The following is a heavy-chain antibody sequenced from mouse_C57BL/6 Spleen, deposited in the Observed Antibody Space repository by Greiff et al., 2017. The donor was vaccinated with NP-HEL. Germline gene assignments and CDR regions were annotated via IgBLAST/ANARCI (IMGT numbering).Heavy chain of an antibody. V-gene: IGHV3-6*01. CDR2: ISYDGSN. CDR3: ARRTGSSYSWYFDV. CDR1: GYSITSGYY. J-gene: IGHJ1*03. D-gene: IGHD1-1*01. Sequence: EVQLQESGPGLVKPSQSLSLTCSVTGYSITSGYYWNWIRQFPGNKLEWMGYISYDGSNNYNPSLNNRISITRDTSKNQFFLKLNSVTTEDTATYYCARRTGSSYSWYFDVWGTGTTVTVSS.